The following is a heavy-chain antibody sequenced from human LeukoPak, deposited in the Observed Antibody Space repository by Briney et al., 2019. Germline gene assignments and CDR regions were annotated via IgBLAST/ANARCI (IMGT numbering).Heavy chain of an antibody. V-gene: IGHV4-59*01. CDR1: GGSISSYY. Sequence: SETLSLTCTVSGGSISSYYWSWIRQPPGKGLEWIGYIYYSGSTNYNPSLKSRVTISVDTSKNQFSLKLSSVTAADTAVYYCARSKRTGTPRHYFYFFHHYMDVWGKGTTVTVSS. CDR2: IYYSGST. CDR3: ARSKRTGTPRHYFYFFHHYMDV. D-gene: IGHD1-7*01. J-gene: IGHJ6*03.